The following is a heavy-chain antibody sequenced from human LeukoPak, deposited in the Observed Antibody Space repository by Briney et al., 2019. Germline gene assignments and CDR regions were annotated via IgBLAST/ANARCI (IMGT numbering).Heavy chain of an antibody. Sequence: ASVKVSCKASGYTFSSHAMHWVRQAPGQRLEWMGWIYAGNGNTKYSQKFQGRVTITRDTSASTAYMELSSLRSEDTAVYYCARLTYYYDSSGQNWFDPWGQGTLVTVSS. CDR2: IYAGNGNT. D-gene: IGHD3-22*01. CDR3: ARLTYYYDSSGQNWFDP. V-gene: IGHV1-3*01. CDR1: GYTFSSHA. J-gene: IGHJ5*02.